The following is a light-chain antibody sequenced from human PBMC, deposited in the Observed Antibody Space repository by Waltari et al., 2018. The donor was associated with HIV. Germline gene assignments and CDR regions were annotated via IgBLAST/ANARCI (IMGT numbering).Light chain of an antibody. V-gene: IGLV1-44*01. CDR1: ISHIRCEA. CDR3: GTWDDSLNGWAV. CDR2: SNN. J-gene: IGLJ2*01. Sequence: QSVLTQPPSASGTPGQTVPIFCYGSISHIRCEAVNWYQPLPGTAPKLPIYSNNQRPSGVPDRFSGCKSGTSASLAISGLQFDDEADYYCGTWDDSLNGWAVFGGGTKLTVL.